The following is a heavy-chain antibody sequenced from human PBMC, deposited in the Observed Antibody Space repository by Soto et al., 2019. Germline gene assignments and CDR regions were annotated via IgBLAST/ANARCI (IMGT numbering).Heavy chain of an antibody. CDR1: GGSISSGDYY. D-gene: IGHD3-3*01. CDR3: ARERYYAFWSGYYPQYYFDY. CDR2: IYYSGST. J-gene: IGHJ4*02. Sequence: SETLSLTCTVSGGSISSGDYYWSWIRQPPGKGLEWIGYIYYSGSTYYNPSLKSRVTISVDTSKNQFSLKLSSVTAADTAVYYCARERYYAFWSGYYPQYYFDYWGQGTLVTVSS. V-gene: IGHV4-30-4*01.